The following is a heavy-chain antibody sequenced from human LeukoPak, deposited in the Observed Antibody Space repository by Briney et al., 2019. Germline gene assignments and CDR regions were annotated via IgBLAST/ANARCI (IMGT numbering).Heavy chain of an antibody. Sequence: GRSLRLSCAASGFTFSSYGMHWVRQAPGKGLEWVAVISYDGSNKYYADSVKGRFTISRDNSKNTLYLQMNSLRAEDTAVYYCAKGPYYYDSSGYREFDYWGQGTLVTVSS. V-gene: IGHV3-30*18. CDR3: AKGPYYYDSSGYREFDY. J-gene: IGHJ4*02. D-gene: IGHD3-22*01. CDR2: ISYDGSNK. CDR1: GFTFSSYG.